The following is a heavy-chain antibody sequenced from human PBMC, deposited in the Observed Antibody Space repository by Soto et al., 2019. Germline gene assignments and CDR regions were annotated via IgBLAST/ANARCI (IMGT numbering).Heavy chain of an antibody. D-gene: IGHD4-17*01. V-gene: IGHV4-39*01. CDR2: IYYSGST. J-gene: IGHJ4*02. CDR1: GGSISSSSYY. Sequence: PSETLSLTCTVSGGSISSSSYYWGWIRQPPGKGLEWIGSIYYSGSTYYNPSLKSRVTISVDTSKNQFSLKLSSVTAADTAVYYCARTPTTVTPFDYWGQGTLVTVSS. CDR3: ARTPTTVTPFDY.